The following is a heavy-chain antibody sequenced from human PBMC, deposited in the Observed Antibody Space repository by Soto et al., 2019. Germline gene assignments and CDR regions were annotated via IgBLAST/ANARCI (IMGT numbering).Heavy chain of an antibody. CDR1: GYSFTSYW. J-gene: IGHJ6*02. Sequence: PGDSLTISCEGSGYSFTSYWIGWVRQMPGKGLEWMGIIYPGDSDTRYSPSSQGQVTISADKSISTAYLQSSSLKASDTAMYYCARHSDPVPGSSPRSSLSYHYRMDVCRQGTTVTVSS. V-gene: IGHV5-51*01. D-gene: IGHD6-6*01. CDR3: ARHSDPVPGSSPRSSLSYHYRMDV. CDR2: IYPGDSDT.